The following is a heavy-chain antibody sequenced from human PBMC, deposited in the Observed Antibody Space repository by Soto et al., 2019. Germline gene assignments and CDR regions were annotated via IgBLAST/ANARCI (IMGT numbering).Heavy chain of an antibody. V-gene: IGHV3-23*01. CDR2: INSRGGST. Sequence: PGGSLRLSCAASGFTFSSYAMSWVRQAPGKGLEWVSAINSRGGSTYYADSVKGRFTISRDSSKNTLYLQMNSLRAEDTAVYYCAKDRSSTSCYAIDYSGQGTLVTVST. D-gene: IGHD2-2*01. J-gene: IGHJ4*02. CDR3: AKDRSSTSCYAIDY. CDR1: GFTFSSYA.